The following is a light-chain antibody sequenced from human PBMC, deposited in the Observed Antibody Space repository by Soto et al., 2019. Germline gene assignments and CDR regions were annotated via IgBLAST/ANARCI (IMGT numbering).Light chain of an antibody. J-gene: IGKJ2*01. CDR3: QQYNSYPFT. Sequence: DIQMTQSPSTLSASVGDRVTITCRASQSIRSWLAWFQQKPGKAPRFLIFQASSLETGVPSRFSGSESGTEFTLTISSLQPDDFATYYCQQYNSYPFTVGQGTKLEIK. CDR2: QAS. V-gene: IGKV1-5*03. CDR1: QSIRSW.